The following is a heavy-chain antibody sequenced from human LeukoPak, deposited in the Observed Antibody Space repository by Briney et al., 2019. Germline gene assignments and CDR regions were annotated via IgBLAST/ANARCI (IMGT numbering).Heavy chain of an antibody. CDR1: GFTFSSYG. D-gene: IGHD3-9*01. J-gene: IGHJ4*02. CDR2: ISYDASNK. CDR3: ARGGTYYDILTGYPRDY. V-gene: IGHV3-30*03. Sequence: GGSLRLSCAASGFTFSSYGMHWVRQAPGQGLEWVAVISYDASNKYYADSVKGRFTISRDNSKNTLYLQMNSLRAEDTAVYYCARGGTYYDILTGYPRDYWGQGTLVTVSS.